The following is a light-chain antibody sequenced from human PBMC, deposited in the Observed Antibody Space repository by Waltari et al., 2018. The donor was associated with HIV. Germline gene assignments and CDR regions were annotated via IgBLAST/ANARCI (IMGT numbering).Light chain of an antibody. CDR2: DND. V-gene: IGLV1-51*01. CDR1: RSNIRNNY. J-gene: IGLJ2*01. Sequence: QSVLTQPPSVSAAPGQKVTISCSGNRSNIRNNYVTWYQQVPGTAPKLLIYDNDNRPSGIPDRFSASKSGTSATLGITGLQTGDEADYYCGTWDSSLSAGVFGGGTKLTVL. CDR3: GTWDSSLSAGV.